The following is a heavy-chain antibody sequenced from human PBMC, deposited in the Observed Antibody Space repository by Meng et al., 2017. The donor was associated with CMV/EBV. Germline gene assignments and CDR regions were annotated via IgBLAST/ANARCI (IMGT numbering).Heavy chain of an antibody. J-gene: IGHJ4*02. CDR2: IYYSGST. CDR1: GVSISSGDYY. V-gene: IGHV4-30-4*08. D-gene: IGHD3-10*01. Sequence: QVQLQESGPGLVKPSQPLSLTCTVSGVSISSGDYYWSWIRQPPGKGLEWIGYIYYSGSTYYNPSLKSRVTISVDTSKNQFSLKLSSVTAADTAVYYCARGPRITMVRGVSYFDYWGQGTLVTVSS. CDR3: ARGPRITMVRGVSYFDY.